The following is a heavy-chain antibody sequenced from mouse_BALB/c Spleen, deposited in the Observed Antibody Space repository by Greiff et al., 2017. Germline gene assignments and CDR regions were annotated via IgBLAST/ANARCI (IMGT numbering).Heavy chain of an antibody. V-gene: IGHV5-6-5*01. J-gene: IGHJ1*01. CDR2: ISSGGST. CDR3: ARENYGSSYWYFDV. Sequence: EVHLVESGGGLVKPGGSLKLSCAASGFTFSSYAMSWVRQTPEKRLEWVASISSGGSTYYPDSVKGRFTISRDNARNILYLQMRSLRSEDTAMYYCARENYGSSYWYFDVWGAGTTVTVSS. CDR1: GFTFSSYA. D-gene: IGHD1-1*01.